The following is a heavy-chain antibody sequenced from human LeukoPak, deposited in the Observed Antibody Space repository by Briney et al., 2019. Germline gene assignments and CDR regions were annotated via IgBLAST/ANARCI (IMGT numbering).Heavy chain of an antibody. CDR3: ARGYPRPYDFWSGYSWFDP. D-gene: IGHD3-3*01. CDR1: GYTFTSYG. Sequence: ASVKVSCKASGYTFTSYGISWVRQAPGQGLEWMGWISAYNGNTNYAQKLQGRVTMTTDTSTSTAYMELRSLRSDDTALYYCARGYPRPYDFWSGYSWFDPWGQGTLVNVSS. V-gene: IGHV1-18*01. CDR2: ISAYNGNT. J-gene: IGHJ5*02.